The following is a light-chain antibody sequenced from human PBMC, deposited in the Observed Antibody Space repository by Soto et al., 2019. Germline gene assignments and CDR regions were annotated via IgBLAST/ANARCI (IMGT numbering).Light chain of an antibody. J-gene: IGKJ4*01. CDR2: DAS. CDR1: QNVYNN. Sequence: EIVMTQSPATLSVSPGEGATLSCKASQNVYNNLAWYQQRPGQPPRLLIYDASTRATGISARFSGSGYGTEFTLTISSLQSEDFAVYFCQQYRNRPITFGGRTKV. CDR3: QQYRNRPIT. V-gene: IGKV3-15*01.